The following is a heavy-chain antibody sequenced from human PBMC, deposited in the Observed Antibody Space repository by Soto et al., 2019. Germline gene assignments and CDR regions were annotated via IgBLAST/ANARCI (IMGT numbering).Heavy chain of an antibody. D-gene: IGHD3-22*01. J-gene: IGHJ3*02. CDR2: IRSKTSSETR. CDR3: TTDGFTGIVGI. CDR1: GFPFTKAW. V-gene: IGHV3-15*01. Sequence: LRLSCAASGFPFTKAWMTWVRQAPGKGLEWVGRIRSKTSSETREYAAPVKGRFTISRDDSKNMLYLEMNSLKIEDTGVYYCTTDGFTGIVGIWGQGTMVTVSS.